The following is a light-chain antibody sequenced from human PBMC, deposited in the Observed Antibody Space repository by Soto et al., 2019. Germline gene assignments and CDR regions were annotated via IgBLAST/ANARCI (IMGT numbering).Light chain of an antibody. CDR2: QAS. V-gene: IGKV2-30*02. Sequence: DVVMTQSPLSLPVTLGQPASVSCRSSQSLVHSNGNSYLTWFQQRPGQSPRRLIYQASNRDSGVPNRFSGSGSGTDFTLKISRVEAEDVGVYYCMQGIYWPYTFGQGTKLEIK. CDR1: QSLVHSNGNSY. J-gene: IGKJ2*01. CDR3: MQGIYWPYT.